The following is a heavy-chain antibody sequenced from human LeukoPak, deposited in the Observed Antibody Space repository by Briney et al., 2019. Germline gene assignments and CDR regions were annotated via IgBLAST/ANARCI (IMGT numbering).Heavy chain of an antibody. D-gene: IGHD6-13*01. CDR2: IYYSGST. CDR1: GGSISSYY. V-gene: IGHV4-59*01. J-gene: IGHJ3*02. CDR3: ARDTGGSSSSWYEGDAFDI. Sequence: SETLSLTCTVSGGSISSYYWSWIRQPPGKGLEWIGYIYYSGSTNYNPSLKSRVTISVDTSKNQFSLKLSSVTAADTAVYYCARDTGGSSSSWYEGDAFDIWGQGTRVTVSS.